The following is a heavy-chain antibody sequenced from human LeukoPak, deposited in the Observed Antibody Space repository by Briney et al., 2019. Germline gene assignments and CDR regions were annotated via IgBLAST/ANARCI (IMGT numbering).Heavy chain of an antibody. CDR2: ISYDGSNK. Sequence: GGYLRLYCAASGFTFSSYGMHWVRQAPGKGLEWVAVISYDGSNKYYADSVKGRFTISRDNSKNTLYLQMNSLRAEDTAVYYCAKDIGEMATIYYYYYYGMDVWGQGTTVTVSS. CDR3: AKDIGEMATIYYYYYYGMDV. J-gene: IGHJ6*02. D-gene: IGHD5-24*01. CDR1: GFTFSSYG. V-gene: IGHV3-30*18.